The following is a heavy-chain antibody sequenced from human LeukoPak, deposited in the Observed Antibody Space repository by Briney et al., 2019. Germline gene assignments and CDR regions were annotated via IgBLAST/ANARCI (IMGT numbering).Heavy chain of an antibody. V-gene: IGHV4-59*12. J-gene: IGHJ4*02. CDR1: GGSFSGYY. CDR3: ARDLWGSGIDN. Sequence: PSETLSLTCAVYGGSFSGYYWSWIRQPPGKGLEWIGYIYYSGSTNYNPSLKSRVTISVDTSKNQFSLKLSSVTAADTAVYYCARDLWGSGIDNWGQGTLVTVSS. D-gene: IGHD3-10*01. CDR2: IYYSGST.